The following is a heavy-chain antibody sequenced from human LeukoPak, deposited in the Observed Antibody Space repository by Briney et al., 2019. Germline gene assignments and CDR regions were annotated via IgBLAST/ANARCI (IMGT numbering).Heavy chain of an antibody. J-gene: IGHJ3*02. CDR3: ARATVVTGDAFDI. D-gene: IGHD4-23*01. Sequence: PSETLSLTCAAYGGSFSGYYWSWIRQPPGKGLEWIGEINHSGSTNYNPSLKSRVTISVDTSKNQFSLKLSSVTAADTAVYYCARATVVTGDAFDIWGQGTMVTVSS. CDR2: INHSGST. V-gene: IGHV4-34*01. CDR1: GGSFSGYY.